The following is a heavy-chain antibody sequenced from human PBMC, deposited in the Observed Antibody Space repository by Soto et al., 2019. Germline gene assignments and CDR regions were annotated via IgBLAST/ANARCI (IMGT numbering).Heavy chain of an antibody. CDR2: ISSSGSNT. CDR3: AKNGPRSGYSSSSTDLDY. Sequence: EVQLLESGRGLVQPGGSLRLSCAVSGFTFSNYAMSWVRQAPGKGLEWVSAISSSGSNTYYADSVKGRFTISRDSSKNTLYLHMNSLRAEDTAVYYCAKNGPRSGYSSSSTDLDYWGQGTLVTVSS. D-gene: IGHD6-6*01. V-gene: IGHV3-23*01. CDR1: GFTFSNYA. J-gene: IGHJ4*02.